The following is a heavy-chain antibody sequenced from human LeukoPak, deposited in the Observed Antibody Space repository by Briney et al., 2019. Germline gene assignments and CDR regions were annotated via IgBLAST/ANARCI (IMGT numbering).Heavy chain of an antibody. J-gene: IGHJ5*02. CDR2: INHSGST. CDR3: ALRYVNWTPLDP. D-gene: IGHD3/OR15-3a*01. V-gene: IGHV4-34*01. CDR1: GGSFSGYY. Sequence: PSETLSLTCAVYGGSFSGYYWSWIRQPPGKGLEWIGEINHSGSTNYNPSLKSRVTISVDTSKNQFSLKLSSVTAADTAVYYCALRYVNWTPLDPWGQGTLVTVSS.